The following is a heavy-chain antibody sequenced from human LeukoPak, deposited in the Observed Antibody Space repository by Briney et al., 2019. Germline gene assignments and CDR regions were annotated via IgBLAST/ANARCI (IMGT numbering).Heavy chain of an antibody. V-gene: IGHV3-21*01. J-gene: IGHJ4*02. CDR2: FGTRSTSI. Sequence: GGSLRLSCSASGFTFSTYWTNWIRQAPGKGLEWVSSFGTRSTSIYHAGSVKGRFAISRDNAKNSLYLQMNSLRAEDTALYYCAREVSEGFDFWGQGTLVTVSS. CDR3: AREVSEGFDF. D-gene: IGHD3-22*01. CDR1: GFTFSTYW.